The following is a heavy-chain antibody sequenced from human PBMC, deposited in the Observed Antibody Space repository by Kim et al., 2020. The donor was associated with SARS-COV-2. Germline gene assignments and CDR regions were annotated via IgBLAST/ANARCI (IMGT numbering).Heavy chain of an antibody. J-gene: IGHJ4*02. Sequence: SETLSLTCAVYGGSFSGYYWSWIRQPPGKGLEWIGEINHSGSTNYNPSLKSRVTISVDTSKNQFSLKLTSVTAADTAVYYCARAGNIGWYRWGQGALVT. D-gene: IGHD2-15*01. CDR1: GGSFSGYY. CDR3: ARAGNIGWYR. V-gene: IGHV4-34*01. CDR2: INHSGST.